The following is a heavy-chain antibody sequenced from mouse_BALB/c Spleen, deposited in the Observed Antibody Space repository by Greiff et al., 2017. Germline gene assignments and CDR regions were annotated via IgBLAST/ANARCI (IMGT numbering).Heavy chain of an antibody. Sequence: QVQLQQSGAELVRPGTSVKVSCKASGYAFTNYLIEWVKQRPGQGLEWIGVINPGSGGTNYNEKFKGKATLTADKSSSTAYMQLSSLTSDDSAVYFCARAYGNYGAMDYWGQGTSVTVSS. CDR3: ARAYGNYGAMDY. CDR2: INPGSGGT. CDR1: GYAFTNYL. V-gene: IGHV1-54*01. D-gene: IGHD2-10*02. J-gene: IGHJ4*01.